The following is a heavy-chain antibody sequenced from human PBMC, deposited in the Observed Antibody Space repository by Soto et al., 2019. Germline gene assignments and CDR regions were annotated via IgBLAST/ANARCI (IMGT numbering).Heavy chain of an antibody. V-gene: IGHV1-2*02. CDR2: INPNNGAT. CDR1: GYIFTGNY. Sequence: ASVKVSCKASGYIFTGNYMHWVRQAPGQGLECMGWINPNNGATNYAQNFQGRVTMTWDTSISTAYMEVRRLRSDDTAVYYCAPHYPDSSGYFDHWGQGTLVTVSS. CDR3: APHYPDSSGYFDH. D-gene: IGHD3-22*01. J-gene: IGHJ4*02.